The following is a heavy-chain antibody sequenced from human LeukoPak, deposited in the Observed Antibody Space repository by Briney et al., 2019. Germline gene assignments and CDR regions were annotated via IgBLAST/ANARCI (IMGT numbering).Heavy chain of an antibody. J-gene: IGHJ2*01. V-gene: IGHV5-51*01. Sequence: GESLKISCKGSGYSFTSYWIGWVRQMPGKGLEWMGIIYPVDSHTTYSPSFQGQVTISADKSISTAYLQWSSLKASDTAMYYCARGFYDILTGYFRRDWYFDLWGRGTLVTVSS. D-gene: IGHD3-9*01. CDR1: GYSFTSYW. CDR3: ARGFYDILTGYFRRDWYFDL. CDR2: IYPVDSHT.